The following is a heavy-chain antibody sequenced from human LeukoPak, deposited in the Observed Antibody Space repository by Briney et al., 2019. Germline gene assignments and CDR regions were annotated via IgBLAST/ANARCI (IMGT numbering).Heavy chain of an antibody. CDR3: AACTGAVGTSFDY. CDR2: IYYSGST. J-gene: IGHJ4*02. CDR1: GGSISNYL. V-gene: IGHV4-59*01. D-gene: IGHD6-13*01. Sequence: SETLSLTCTVSGGSISNYLWSWIRQPPGKGLEWIGYIYYSGSTNYNPSLKSRVTILVDTPKNQFSLKLSSVTAADTAVYYCAACTGAVGTSFDYWGQGTLVTVSS.